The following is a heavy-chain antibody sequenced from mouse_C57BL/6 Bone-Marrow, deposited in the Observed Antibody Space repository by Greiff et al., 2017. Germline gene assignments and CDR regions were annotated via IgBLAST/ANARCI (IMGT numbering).Heavy chain of an antibody. V-gene: IGHV5-17*01. CDR1: GFTFSDYG. D-gene: IGHD1-1*01. CDR2: ISSGSRTI. Sequence: EVQLVESGGGLVKPGGSLKLSCAASGFTFSDYGMHWVRQAPEKGLEWVAYISSGSRTIYYADTVKGRFTISRDNAKNTLFLQMTSLRSEDTAMYYCARDVLRSAWFAYWGQGTLVTVSA. J-gene: IGHJ3*01. CDR3: ARDVLRSAWFAY.